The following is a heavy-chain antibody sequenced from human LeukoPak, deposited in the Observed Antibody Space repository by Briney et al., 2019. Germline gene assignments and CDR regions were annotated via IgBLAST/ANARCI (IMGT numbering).Heavy chain of an antibody. V-gene: IGHV3-7*03. CDR2: IKQDGSEK. CDR1: GFPFSSYS. CDR3: ARYSGSYEVNYYYYYGMDV. D-gene: IGHD1-26*01. Sequence: QSGGSLRLSCAASGFPFSSYSMTWVRQAPGKGLEWVANIKQDGSEKYYMDSVKGRFTISRDNAKNSLYLQMNSLRAEDTAVYYCARYSGSYEVNYYYYYGMDVWGQGTTVTVSS. J-gene: IGHJ6*02.